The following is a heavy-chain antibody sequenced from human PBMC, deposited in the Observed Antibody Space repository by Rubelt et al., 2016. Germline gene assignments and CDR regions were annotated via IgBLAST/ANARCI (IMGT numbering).Heavy chain of an antibody. CDR1: GGTFSSYA. J-gene: IGHJ3*02. V-gene: IGHV1-69*04. D-gene: IGHD3-22*01. CDR2: IIPILGIA. CDR3: ARDRVRDDSSGGDAFDI. Sequence: QVQLVQSGAEVKKPGSSVKVSCKASGGTFSSYAISWVRQAPGQGLEWMGRIIPILGIANYAQKFQGRVTITADKSTSTAYMELSSLRSEDTAVYYCARDRVRDDSSGGDAFDIWGQGTMVTVSS.